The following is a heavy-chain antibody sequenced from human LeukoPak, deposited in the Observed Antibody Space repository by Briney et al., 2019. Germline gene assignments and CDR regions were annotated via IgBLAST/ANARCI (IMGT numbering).Heavy chain of an antibody. CDR3: ARERQDTIVHSGAFDI. Sequence: PGGSLRLSCGASGFTLGTYIMHWVRQAPGKGLQWVAAVASDGSQTFYIESERGRFTISRDNTKNTLYLQMNTLRAEDTAVYFCARERQDTIVHSGAFDIWGQGTMVTVSS. CDR1: GFTLGTYI. J-gene: IGHJ3*02. D-gene: IGHD3-10*01. V-gene: IGHV3-30-3*01. CDR2: VASDGSQT.